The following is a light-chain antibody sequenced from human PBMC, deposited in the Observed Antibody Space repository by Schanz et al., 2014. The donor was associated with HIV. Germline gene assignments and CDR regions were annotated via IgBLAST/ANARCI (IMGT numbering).Light chain of an antibody. Sequence: QSALTQPASVSGSPGQSITISCTGTSSDVGGYNYVSWYRQHPGKAPKLLIYDVSVRPSGVSNRFSGSKSGNTASLTISGLQAEDEAEYFCSSYTTSNTHVFGSGTKLTVL. V-gene: IGLV2-14*03. CDR3: SSYTTSNTHV. CDR2: DVS. CDR1: SSDVGGYNY. J-gene: IGLJ1*01.